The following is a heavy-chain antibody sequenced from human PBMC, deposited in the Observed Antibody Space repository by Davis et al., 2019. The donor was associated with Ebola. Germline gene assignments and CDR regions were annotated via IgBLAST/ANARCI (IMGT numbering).Heavy chain of an antibody. J-gene: IGHJ1*01. CDR3: ARDCSGGSCYLHFQH. CDR1: GGTFSSYA. CDR2: IIPIFGTA. D-gene: IGHD2-15*01. V-gene: IGHV1-69*06. Sequence: SVKVSCKASGGTFSSYAISWVRQAPGQGLEWMGGIIPIFGTANYAQKFQGRVTITADKSTSTAYMELRSLRSDDTAVYYCARDCSGGSCYLHFQHWGQGTLVTVSS.